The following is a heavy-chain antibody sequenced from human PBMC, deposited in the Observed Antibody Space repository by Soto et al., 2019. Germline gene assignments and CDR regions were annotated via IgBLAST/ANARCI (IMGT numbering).Heavy chain of an antibody. J-gene: IGHJ6*02. CDR2: INPNSGGT. CDR1: GYTFTGYY. D-gene: IGHD2-2*01. CDR3: ARSSTETDIVVPYGMDV. V-gene: IGHV1-2*04. Sequence: ASVKVSCKASGYTFTGYYMHWVRQAPGQGLEWMGWINPNSGGTNYAQKFQGWVTMTRDTSISTAYMELSRLRSDDTAVYYCARSSTETDIVVPYGMDVWGQGTTVTVSS.